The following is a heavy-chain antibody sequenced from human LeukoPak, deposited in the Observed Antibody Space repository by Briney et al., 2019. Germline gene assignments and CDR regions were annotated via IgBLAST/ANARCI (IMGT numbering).Heavy chain of an antibody. CDR2: IKSKTDGGTI. J-gene: IGHJ3*02. CDR3: STQYSSGWYVAFDI. CDR1: GFIFRNAW. Sequence: GGSLRLTCAASGFIFRNAWMSWVRQAPGKGLEWVGRIKSKTDGGTIDYAAPVKGRFTISRDDSKNTLYLQMNSLKTEDTAVYYCSTQYSSGWYVAFDIWGQGTMVTVSS. V-gene: IGHV3-15*01. D-gene: IGHD6-19*01.